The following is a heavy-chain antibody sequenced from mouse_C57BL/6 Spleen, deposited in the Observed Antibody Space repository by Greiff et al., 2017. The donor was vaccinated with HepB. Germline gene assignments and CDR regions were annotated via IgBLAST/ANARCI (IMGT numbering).Heavy chain of an antibody. CDR3: ARRRDGNYFAY. D-gene: IGHD2-1*01. V-gene: IGHV1-42*01. CDR2: INPSTGGT. CDR1: GYSFTGYY. Sequence: VQLKESGPELVKPGASMKISCKASGYSFTGYYMNWVKQSPEKSLEWIGEINPSTGGTTYNQKFKAKATLTVDKSSSTAYMQLKSLTSEDSAVYYCARRRDGNYFAYWGQGTLVTVSA. J-gene: IGHJ3*01.